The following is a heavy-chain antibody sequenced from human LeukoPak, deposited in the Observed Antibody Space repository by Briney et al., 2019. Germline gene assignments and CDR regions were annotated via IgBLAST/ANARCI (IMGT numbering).Heavy chain of an antibody. V-gene: IGHV4-39*01. CDR3: ARGPVLSCSGGSCYPYYFDY. CDR2: IYYSGST. J-gene: IGHJ4*02. Sequence: SETLSLTCTVSGGSISSSSYYWGWIRQPPGKGLEWIGSIYYSGSTYYNPSLKSRVTISVDTSKNQLSLKLSSVTAADTAVYYCARGPVLSCSGGSCYPYYFDYWGQGTLVTVSS. D-gene: IGHD2-15*01. CDR1: GGSISSSSYY.